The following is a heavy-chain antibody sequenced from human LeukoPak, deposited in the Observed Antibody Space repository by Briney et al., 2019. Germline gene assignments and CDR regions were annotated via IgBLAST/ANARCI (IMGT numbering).Heavy chain of an antibody. D-gene: IGHD1-26*01. J-gene: IGHJ3*02. CDR2: IYTSGST. CDR3: ARDGKLGEDAFDI. CDR1: GGSISSSSYY. Sequence: KPSETLSLTCTVSGGSISSSSYYWGWIRQPPGKGLEWIGRIYTSGSTNYNPSLKSRVTMSVDTSKNQFSLKLSSVTAADTAVYYCARDGKLGEDAFDIWGQGTMVTVSS. V-gene: IGHV4-39*07.